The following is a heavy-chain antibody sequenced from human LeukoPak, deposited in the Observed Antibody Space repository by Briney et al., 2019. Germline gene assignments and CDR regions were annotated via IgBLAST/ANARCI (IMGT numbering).Heavy chain of an antibody. J-gene: IGHJ4*02. Sequence: SETLSLTCTVSGGSISSSSYYWGWIRQPPGKGLEWIGSIYYSGSTYYNPSLKSRVTISVDTSKNQFSLKLSSVTAADTAVYYCARGQWLPTPIDYWDQGTLVTVSS. V-gene: IGHV4-39*01. CDR1: GGSISSSSYY. CDR2: IYYSGST. D-gene: IGHD6-19*01. CDR3: ARGQWLPTPIDY.